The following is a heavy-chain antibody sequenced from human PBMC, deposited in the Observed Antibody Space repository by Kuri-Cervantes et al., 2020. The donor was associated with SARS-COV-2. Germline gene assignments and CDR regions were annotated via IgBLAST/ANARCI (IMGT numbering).Heavy chain of an antibody. Sequence: GGSLRLSFAASGFTFDDYGMSWVRQAPGKGLEWVSGINWNGVRTGYTDSVKGRFTISRDNAKNSLYLQMNSLRAEDTASYYCARAGTSGSYLGYWGQGTLVTVSS. V-gene: IGHV3-20*03. D-gene: IGHD1-26*01. CDR1: GFTFDDYG. J-gene: IGHJ4*02. CDR2: INWNGVRT. CDR3: ARAGTSGSYLGY.